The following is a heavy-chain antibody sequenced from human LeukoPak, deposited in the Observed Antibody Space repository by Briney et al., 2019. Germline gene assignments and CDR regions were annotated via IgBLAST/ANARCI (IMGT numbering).Heavy chain of an antibody. Sequence: SETLSLTCTVSGGSISSGSYYWSWIRQPAGKGLEWIGRIYTSGSTNYNPSLKSRVTISVDTSKNQFSLKLSSVTAADTAVYYCARLGIAAAGPTHNYYYYYYMDVWGKGTTVTISS. CDR2: IYTSGST. CDR3: ARLGIAAAGPTHNYYYYYYMDV. D-gene: IGHD6-13*01. J-gene: IGHJ6*03. CDR1: GGSISSGSYY. V-gene: IGHV4-61*02.